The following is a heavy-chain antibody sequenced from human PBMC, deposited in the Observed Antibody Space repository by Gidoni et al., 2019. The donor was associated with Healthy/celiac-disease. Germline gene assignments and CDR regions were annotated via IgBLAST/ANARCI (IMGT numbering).Heavy chain of an antibody. Sequence: QVQLVESGGGVVQPGRSLRLSCAASGFTFSSYAMHWVRQAPGKGLEWVAVLSYDGSNKYYADSVKGRFTISRDNSKNTLYLQMNSLRAEDTAVYYCARDSPLDDSSGYYWGGYFDYWGQGTLVTVSS. CDR3: ARDSPLDDSSGYYWGGYFDY. CDR1: GFTFSSYA. D-gene: IGHD3-22*01. CDR2: LSYDGSNK. J-gene: IGHJ4*02. V-gene: IGHV3-30-3*01.